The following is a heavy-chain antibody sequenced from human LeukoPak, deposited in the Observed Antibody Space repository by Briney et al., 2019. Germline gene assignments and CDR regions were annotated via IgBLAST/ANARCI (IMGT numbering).Heavy chain of an antibody. CDR1: GYSFTSYW. Sequence: GESLQISCKGSGYSFTSYWIGWVRPMPGKGLEWMGIIYPGDSDTRYSPSFQGQVTISADKSISTAYLQWSSLKASDTAMYYCARRVLDGYDYFDYWGQGTLVTVSS. D-gene: IGHD5-24*01. CDR3: ARRVLDGYDYFDY. V-gene: IGHV5-51*01. CDR2: IYPGDSDT. J-gene: IGHJ4*02.